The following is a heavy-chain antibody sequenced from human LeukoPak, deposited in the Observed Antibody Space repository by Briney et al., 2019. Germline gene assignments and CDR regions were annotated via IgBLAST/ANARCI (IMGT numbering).Heavy chain of an antibody. V-gene: IGHV3-30-3*01. Sequence: GGSLRLSCAASGFTFNDYAMYWVRQAPGKGLEWVTLISYDGYDKSYADSVRGRFTISRDNSRNTLYLQMNSLRSEDTAVYYCARDFFPIVDSTWYEIGYWGQGTLVTVSS. J-gene: IGHJ4*02. D-gene: IGHD2-21*01. CDR2: ISYDGYDK. CDR1: GFTFNDYA. CDR3: ARDFFPIVDSTWYEIGY.